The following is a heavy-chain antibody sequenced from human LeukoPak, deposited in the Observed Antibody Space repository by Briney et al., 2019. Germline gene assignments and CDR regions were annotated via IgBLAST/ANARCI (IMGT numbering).Heavy chain of an antibody. CDR2: ISSSSSTI. Sequence: PGGSLRLSCAASGFTFSSYRMNWVRQAPGKGLEWVSYISSSSSTIYYADSVKGRFTISRDNAKNSLYLQMNSLRAEDTAVYYCARDSGATVDLGGFDYWGQGTLVTVSS. CDR3: ARDSGATVDLGGFDY. J-gene: IGHJ4*02. D-gene: IGHD4-11*01. V-gene: IGHV3-48*01. CDR1: GFTFSSYR.